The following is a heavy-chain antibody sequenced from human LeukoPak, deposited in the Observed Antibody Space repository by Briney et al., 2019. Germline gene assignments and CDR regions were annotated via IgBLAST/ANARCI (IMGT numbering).Heavy chain of an antibody. Sequence: GGSLRLSCAASGFTFSSYGMHWVRQAPGKGLEWVAVISYDGSNKYYADSVKGRFTISRDNSKNTLYLQMNSLRAEDTAVYYCAKEVDTAMVLDYWGQGTLVTVSS. CDR3: AKEVDTAMVLDY. CDR1: GFTFSSYG. J-gene: IGHJ4*02. CDR2: ISYDGSNK. V-gene: IGHV3-30*18. D-gene: IGHD5-18*01.